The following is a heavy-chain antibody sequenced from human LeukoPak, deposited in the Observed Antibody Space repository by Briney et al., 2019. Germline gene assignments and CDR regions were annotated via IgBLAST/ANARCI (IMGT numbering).Heavy chain of an antibody. V-gene: IGHV4-59*01. Sequence: PSETLSLTCTVSGGSISNYYWSWIRQPPGKGLEWIGYIYYSGSTNYNPSLKSRVTISVDTSKNQFSLKLTSVTAADTAVYYCARGGVWDFDSWGQGTLVTVSS. D-gene: IGHD2-8*01. CDR2: IYYSGST. CDR3: ARGGVWDFDS. CDR1: GGSISNYY. J-gene: IGHJ4*02.